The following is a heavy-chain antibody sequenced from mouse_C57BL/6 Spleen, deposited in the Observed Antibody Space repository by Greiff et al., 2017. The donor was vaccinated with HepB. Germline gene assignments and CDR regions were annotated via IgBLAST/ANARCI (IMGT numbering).Heavy chain of an antibody. V-gene: IGHV1-82*01. CDR3: ARNGYLPYYYAMDY. D-gene: IGHD2-2*01. Sequence: VQLQQSGPELVKPGASVMISCKASGYAFSSSWMNWVKQRPGKGLEWIGRIYPGDGDTNYNGKFKGKATLTADKSSSTAYMQLSSLTSEDSAVYFCARNGYLPYYYAMDYWGQGTSVTVSS. J-gene: IGHJ4*01. CDR1: GYAFSSSW. CDR2: IYPGDGDT.